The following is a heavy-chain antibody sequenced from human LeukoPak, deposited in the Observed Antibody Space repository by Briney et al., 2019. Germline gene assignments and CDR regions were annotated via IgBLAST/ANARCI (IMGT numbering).Heavy chain of an antibody. CDR2: ISSSSSYT. CDR1: GFTFSSYS. CDR3: ARSGIAAAGNGMDV. D-gene: IGHD6-13*01. V-gene: IGHV3-21*01. Sequence: GGSLRLSCAASGFTFSSYSMNWVRQAPGKGLEWVSSISSSSSYTYYADSVKGRFTISRDNAKNSLYLQMNSLRAEDTAVYYCARSGIAAAGNGMDVWGQGTTVTVSS. J-gene: IGHJ6*02.